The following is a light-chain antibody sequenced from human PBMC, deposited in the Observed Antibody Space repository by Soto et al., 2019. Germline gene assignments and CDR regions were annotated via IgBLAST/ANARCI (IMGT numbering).Light chain of an antibody. V-gene: IGLV2-23*01. CDR2: EAT. CDR3: CSFPGGTTLYL. CDR1: SSDVGSSNF. Sequence: QSALTQPASASGSPRQSITISCTGGSSDVGSSNFVSWYQQHPGKAPQLIIYEATRRPSGVSDRFSGSKSGNTASLTISGLQAEDEADYYCCSFPGGTTLYLFGTGTKLTVL. J-gene: IGLJ1*01.